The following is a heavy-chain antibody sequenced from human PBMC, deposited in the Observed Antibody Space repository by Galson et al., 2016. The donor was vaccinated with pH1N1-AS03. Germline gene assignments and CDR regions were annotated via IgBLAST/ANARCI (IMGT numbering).Heavy chain of an antibody. D-gene: IGHD2-15*01. V-gene: IGHV3-43*01. CDR2: FSWDGVTT. CDR1: GFTFHDYT. J-gene: IGHJ4*02. CDR3: AKERNRIIDS. Sequence: SLRLSCAASGFTFHDYTMHWVRQVPGKGLECVSLFSWDGVTTFYAAPVKGRFAISRDNGQNSLYLQMNSLRIEDTAFYYCAKERNRIIDSWGLDTLVTVSS.